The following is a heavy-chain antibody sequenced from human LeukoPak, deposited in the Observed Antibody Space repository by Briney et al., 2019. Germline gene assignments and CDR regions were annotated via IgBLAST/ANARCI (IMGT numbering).Heavy chain of an antibody. V-gene: IGHV3-23*01. J-gene: IGHJ1*01. CDR2: ISGGGGST. D-gene: IGHD3-22*01. CDR1: GFTFSSYA. CDR3: AKDDSSGYYYGYFQH. Sequence: GGSLRLSCAASGFTFSSYAMSWVRQAPGKGLEWVSAISGGGGSTYYADSVKGRFTISRDNSKNTLYLQMNSLRAEDTAVYYCAKDDSSGYYYGYFQHWGQGTLVTVSS.